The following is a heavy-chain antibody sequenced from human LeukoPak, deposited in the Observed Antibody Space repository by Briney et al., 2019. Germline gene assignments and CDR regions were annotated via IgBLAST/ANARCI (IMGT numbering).Heavy chain of an antibody. CDR1: GYTFTGYY. CDR3: AREPYDFWGGYYSRGGFDY. D-gene: IGHD3-3*01. J-gene: IGHJ4*02. Sequence: ASVKVSCKASGYTFTGYYMRWVRQAPGQGLEWMGWINPNSGGTNYAQKFQGRVTMTRDTSISTAYMELSRLRSDDTAVYYCAREPYDFWGGYYSRGGFDYWGQGTLVTVSS. V-gene: IGHV1-2*02. CDR2: INPNSGGT.